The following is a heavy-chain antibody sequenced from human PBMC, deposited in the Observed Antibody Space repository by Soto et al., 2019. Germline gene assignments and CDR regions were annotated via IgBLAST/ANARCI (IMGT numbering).Heavy chain of an antibody. D-gene: IGHD5-18*01. V-gene: IGHV1-69*06. CDR1: GGTFSSYA. CDR2: IIPIFGTA. J-gene: IGHJ4*02. Sequence: GASVKVSCKASGGTFSSYAISWVRQAPGQGLEWMGGIIPIFGTANYAQKLQGRVTITADKSTSTAYMELSSLRSEDTAVYYCAREGYLQPFDYWGQGTLVTSPQ. CDR3: AREGYLQPFDY.